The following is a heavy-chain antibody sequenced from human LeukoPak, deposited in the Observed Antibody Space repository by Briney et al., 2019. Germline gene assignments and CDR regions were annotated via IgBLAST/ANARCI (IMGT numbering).Heavy chain of an antibody. J-gene: IGHJ6*04. V-gene: IGHV3-48*03. D-gene: IGHD3-10*02. CDR1: GFTFSSYE. CDR3: AELGITMIGGV. CDR2: ISSSGSTI. Sequence: GGSLRLSCAASGFTFSSYEVNWVRQAPGKGLEWVSYISSSGSTIYYADSVKGRFTISKDNAKNSLYLQMNSLRAEDTAVYYCAELGITMIGGVWGKGTTVTISS.